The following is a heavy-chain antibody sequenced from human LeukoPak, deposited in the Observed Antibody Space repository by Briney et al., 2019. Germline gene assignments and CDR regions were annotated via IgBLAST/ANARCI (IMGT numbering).Heavy chain of an antibody. CDR2: INPDGSEK. J-gene: IGHJ4*02. Sequence: GGSLRLSCVVSGFTFSHYWMNWVRQAPGKGLEYVAYINPDGSEKNCVDSVKGRFSISRDNAQNTLFLQMNSLRAEGTALYYCARHGDFCFDNWGQGTPVTVS. CDR1: GFTFSHYW. D-gene: IGHD4-17*01. V-gene: IGHV3-7*03. CDR3: ARHGDFCFDN.